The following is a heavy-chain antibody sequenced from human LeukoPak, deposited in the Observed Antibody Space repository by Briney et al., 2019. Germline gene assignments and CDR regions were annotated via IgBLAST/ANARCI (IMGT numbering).Heavy chain of an antibody. D-gene: IGHD3-3*01. CDR1: GASITTGCYY. V-gene: IGHV4-31*03. CDR2: IYYSGRT. Sequence: SETLSLICNVSGASITTGCYYWTWIRLPPGEGLEWIGFIYYSGRTGYSPSLKSRAAISLDTSKNQFSLKLNFVTAADTAVYYCARHLATIFGVVKPDAFDIWGQGTMVTVSS. J-gene: IGHJ3*02. CDR3: ARHLATIFGVVKPDAFDI.